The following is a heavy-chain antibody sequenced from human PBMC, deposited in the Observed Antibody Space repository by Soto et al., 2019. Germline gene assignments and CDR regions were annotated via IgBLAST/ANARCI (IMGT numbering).Heavy chain of an antibody. CDR2: IWYDGSNK. CDR1: GVTFSSYG. CDR3: ARGKVGSGSYYYFDY. V-gene: IGHV3-33*01. Sequence: PWGSLRLSCAASGVTFSSYGMLWVRQAPGKGMEWVAVIWYDGSNKYYADSVKGRFTIARDNSKNTMYLQMNRLRAEDTAVYYCARGKVGSGSYYYFDYWGQGTLVTVSS. D-gene: IGHD1-26*01. J-gene: IGHJ4*02.